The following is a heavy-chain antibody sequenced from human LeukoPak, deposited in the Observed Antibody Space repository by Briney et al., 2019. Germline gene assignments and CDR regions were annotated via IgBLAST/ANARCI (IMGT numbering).Heavy chain of an antibody. CDR1: GFTFSSYA. CDR2: ISGSGGST. D-gene: IGHD2-2*01. V-gene: IGHV3-23*01. CDR3: AKISHCSSTSCYSTLDYYYYGMDV. Sequence: GSLRLSCAASGFTFSSYAMSWVRQAPGKGLEWVSAISGSGGSTYYADSVKGRFTISRDNSKNTLYLQMNSLRAEDTAVYYCAKISHCSSTSCYSTLDYYYYGMDVWGQGTTVTVSS. J-gene: IGHJ6*02.